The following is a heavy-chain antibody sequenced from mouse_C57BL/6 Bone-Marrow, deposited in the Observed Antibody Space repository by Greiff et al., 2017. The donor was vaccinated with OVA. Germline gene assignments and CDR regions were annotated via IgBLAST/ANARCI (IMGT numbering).Heavy chain of an antibody. CDR3: ARRDYYGSPLDY. Sequence: QLLESGAELARPGASVKLSCKASGYTFTSYGISWVKQRTGQGLEWIGEIYPRSGNTYYNEKFKGKATLTADKSSSTAYMELRSLTSEDSAVYFCARRDYYGSPLDYWGQGTTLTVSS. CDR2: IYPRSGNT. V-gene: IGHV1-81*01. CDR1: GYTFTSYG. D-gene: IGHD1-1*01. J-gene: IGHJ2*01.